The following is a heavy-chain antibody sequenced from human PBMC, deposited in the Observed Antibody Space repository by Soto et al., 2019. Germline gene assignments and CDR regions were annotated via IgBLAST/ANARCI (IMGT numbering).Heavy chain of an antibody. CDR2: ITKSGGST. D-gene: IGHD1-1*01. V-gene: IGHV3-23*01. Sequence: GGSLRLSCAASGFTFSSFAMSWVRHAPGKGLEWVSTITKSGGSTYYADSVKGRFTISRDNSKNMLFLQINGLRAEDTAVYYCAKDPPTTGTTFDYWGRGTLVTVSS. CDR1: GFTFSSFA. J-gene: IGHJ4*02. CDR3: AKDPPTTGTTFDY.